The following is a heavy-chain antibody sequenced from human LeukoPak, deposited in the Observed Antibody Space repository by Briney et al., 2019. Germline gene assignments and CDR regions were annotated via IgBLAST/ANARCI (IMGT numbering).Heavy chain of an antibody. J-gene: IGHJ5*02. CDR1: GYTFTSYY. CDR2: INPSGGST. D-gene: IGHD4-23*01. Sequence: ASVKVSCKASGYTFTSYYMHWVRQAPGQGLEWMGIINPSGGSTSYAQKFQGRVTMTRDTSTSTVYMELSSPRSEDTAVYYCARDTTRPRTYGGNSGGGNWFDPWGQGTLVTVSS. V-gene: IGHV1-46*01. CDR3: ARDTTRPRTYGGNSGGGNWFDP.